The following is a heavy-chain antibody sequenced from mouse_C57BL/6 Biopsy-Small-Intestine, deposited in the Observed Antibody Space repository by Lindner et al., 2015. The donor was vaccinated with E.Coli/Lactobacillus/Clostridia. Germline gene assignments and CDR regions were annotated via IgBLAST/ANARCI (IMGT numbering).Heavy chain of an antibody. CDR1: GYSFTGYY. J-gene: IGHJ2*01. CDR2: MNPSTGGT. CDR3: ARMTYDGYYVGY. Sequence: VQLQESGPELVKPGASVKISCKASGYSFTGYYMHWVKQSPEKSLEWIGEMNPSTGGTTHNQKFKAKATLTVDKFSSTAYMQLKSLTSEDSAVYYCARMTYDGYYVGYWGQGTTLTVSS. V-gene: IGHV1-42*01. D-gene: IGHD2-3*01.